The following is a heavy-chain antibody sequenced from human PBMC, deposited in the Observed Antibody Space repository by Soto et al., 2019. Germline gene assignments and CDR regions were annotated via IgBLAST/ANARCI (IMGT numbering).Heavy chain of an antibody. CDR2: IDHSGIT. Sequence: PSETLSLTCAVSGASFSGFHWSWIRQSPGKGLEWIGEIDHSGITNHNTALKSRATMSVDTSKNQFSLKLRSVTAADTAVYYCARGVSVTLAVQGGAPDKNYFDSWSQGTLVTVSS. J-gene: IGHJ4*02. CDR3: ARGVSVTLAVQGGAPDKNYFDS. V-gene: IGHV4-34*04. D-gene: IGHD1-26*01. CDR1: GASFSGFH.